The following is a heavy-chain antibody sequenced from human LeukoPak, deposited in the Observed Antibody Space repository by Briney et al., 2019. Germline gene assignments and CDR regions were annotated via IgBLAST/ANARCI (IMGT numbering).Heavy chain of an antibody. V-gene: IGHV3-9*01. CDR1: GFTFDDYA. CDR2: ISWNSGSI. CDR3: AADYYDSSGYVKT. J-gene: IGHJ5*02. Sequence: PGGSLRLSCAASGFTFDDYAMHWVRQAPGKGLEWVSGISWNSGSIGYADSVKGRFTISRDNAKNSLYLQMNSLRAEDTALYYCAADYYDSSGYVKTWGQGTLVTVSS. D-gene: IGHD3-22*01.